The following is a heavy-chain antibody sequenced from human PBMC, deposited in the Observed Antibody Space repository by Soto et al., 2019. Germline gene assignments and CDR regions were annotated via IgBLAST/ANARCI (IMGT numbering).Heavy chain of an antibody. D-gene: IGHD2-15*01. CDR2: IIANNGNT. V-gene: IGHV1-18*01. CDR1: GGTFSSYT. CDR3: ARDSDIVVVKMDV. J-gene: IGHJ6*02. Sequence: ASVKVSCKASGGTFSSYTISWVRQAPGQGLEWMGWIIANNGNTNYAQKLQGRVTMTTDTSTSTAYMELRSLRSDDTAVYYCARDSDIVVVKMDVWGQGTTVSVSS.